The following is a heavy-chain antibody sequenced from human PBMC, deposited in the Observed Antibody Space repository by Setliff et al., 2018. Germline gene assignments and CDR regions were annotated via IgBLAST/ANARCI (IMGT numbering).Heavy chain of an antibody. CDR1: GGSISSSSYY. V-gene: IGHV4-39*07. CDR2: IYYSGST. Sequence: SETLSLTCTVSGGSISSSSYYWGWIRQPPGKGLEWIGSIYYSGSTYYNPSLKSRVTISVDTSKNQFSLKLSSVTAADTAVYYCAREKGDPNYNFWSGYYLYYYYGMDVWGQGTTVTV. CDR3: AREKGDPNYNFWSGYYLYYYYGMDV. D-gene: IGHD3-3*01. J-gene: IGHJ6*02.